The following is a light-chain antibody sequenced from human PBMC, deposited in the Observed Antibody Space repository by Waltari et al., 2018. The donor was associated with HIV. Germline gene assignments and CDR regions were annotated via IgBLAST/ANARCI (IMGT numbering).Light chain of an antibody. CDR3: SSYADSDTPVV. V-gene: IGLV2-8*01. CDR1: SSDVGAYNY. J-gene: IGLJ2*01. Sequence: QSALAQPPSASGSAGQSVTISCTGTSSDVGAYNYVSWYQQHPGKSPKLIIYDVTKRPSGVPAPISGSKSGSAASLTVSGLQVEDEADYYCSSYADSDTPVVFGGGTKLTVL. CDR2: DVT.